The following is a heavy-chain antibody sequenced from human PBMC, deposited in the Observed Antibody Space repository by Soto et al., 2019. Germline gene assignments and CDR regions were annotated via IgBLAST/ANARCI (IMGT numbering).Heavy chain of an antibody. Sequence: WGTLSLTCAVYGGSCSGYYWSWIRQPPGKGLEWIGAINHSGSTNYNPSLKSRVTISVDTSKNQFSLKLSSVTAADTAAYYCARGTDYRQYQFAYPAQRTLVPVSS. CDR1: GGSCSGYY. CDR3: ARGTDYRQYQFAY. J-gene: IGHJ4*02. V-gene: IGHV4-34*01. CDR2: INHSGST. D-gene: IGHD4-17*01.